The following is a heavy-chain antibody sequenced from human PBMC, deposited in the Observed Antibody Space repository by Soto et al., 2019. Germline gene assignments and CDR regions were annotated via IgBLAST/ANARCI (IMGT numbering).Heavy chain of an antibody. CDR3: ARDAYCGGDCYTDYYYYGMDV. V-gene: IGHV4-59*01. Sequence: PSETLSLTCTVSGGSISSYYWSWIRQPPGKGLEWIGYIYYSGSTNYNPSLKSRVTISVDTSKNQFSLKLSSVTAADTAVYYCARDAYCGGDCYTDYYYYGMDVWGQGTTVTVSS. CDR2: IYYSGST. D-gene: IGHD2-21*02. J-gene: IGHJ6*02. CDR1: GGSISSYY.